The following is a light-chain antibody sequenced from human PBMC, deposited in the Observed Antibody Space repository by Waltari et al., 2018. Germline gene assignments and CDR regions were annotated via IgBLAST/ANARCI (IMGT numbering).Light chain of an antibody. Sequence: QLALTQSPSASASLGASVKLTCTLSSGPSDYSIAWLHQQPEKGPRYLMKLDSDGSHTMGDGIPHRFSGSSSGAERYLTISSLQYEDEADYYCQTWCTGFVVFGGGTKLTVL. CDR3: QTWCTGFVV. J-gene: IGLJ2*01. CDR1: SGPSDYS. V-gene: IGLV4-69*01. CDR2: LDSDGSH.